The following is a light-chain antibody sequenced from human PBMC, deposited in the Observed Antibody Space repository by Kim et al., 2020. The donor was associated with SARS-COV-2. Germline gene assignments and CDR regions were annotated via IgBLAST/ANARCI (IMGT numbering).Light chain of an antibody. CDR2: DVS. V-gene: IGLV2-14*04. J-gene: IGLJ1*01. Sequence: QATTISCPGTKIDLCYYNSFSWYQQHPGKAPKLIIYDVSERASGVSNRFSGSQSGNTASLTISGLRAEDEADYYCSSHTTSSTYVFGSGTKVTVL. CDR3: SSHTTSSTYV. CDR1: KIDLCYYNS.